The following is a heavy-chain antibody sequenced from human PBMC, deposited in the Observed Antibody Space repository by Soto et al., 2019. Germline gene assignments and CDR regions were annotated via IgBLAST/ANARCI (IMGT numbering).Heavy chain of an antibody. V-gene: IGHV3-48*03. J-gene: IGHJ6*02. CDR1: GFTFSSNE. D-gene: IGHD3-9*01. CDR2: ISVSGSMR. CDR3: ATAGLTGTV. Sequence: GGSLILSCAPSGFTFSSNEMNWVRQAPGKGLEWVSYISVSGSMRFYADAVRGRFTISRDNTKKMLYLQMNSLRVEDTALYYCATAGLTGTVWGQGTTVNVSS.